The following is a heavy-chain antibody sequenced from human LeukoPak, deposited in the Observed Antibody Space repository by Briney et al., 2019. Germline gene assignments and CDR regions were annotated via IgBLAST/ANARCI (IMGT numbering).Heavy chain of an antibody. J-gene: IGHJ5*02. CDR2: IYYSGSS. CDR1: GGSISSYY. D-gene: IGHD3-22*01. Sequence: SETLSLTCTVSGGSISSYYWSWIRQPPGKGLEWIGYIYYSGSSKYNPSLKSRVTISVDTSKNQFSLKLSSVTAADTAVYYCARLYDSSGYTNWLDPWGQGTLVTVSS. CDR3: ARLYDSSGYTNWLDP. V-gene: IGHV4-59*01.